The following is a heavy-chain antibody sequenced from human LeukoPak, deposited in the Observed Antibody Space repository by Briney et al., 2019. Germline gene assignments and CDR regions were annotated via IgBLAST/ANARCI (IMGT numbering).Heavy chain of an antibody. Sequence: GGSLRLSCAASGFTFSDYAMSWVRQAPGKGLEWVSTINNSGNRTYFADSVKGRFTVSRDNSKNLLFLQMNSLTAEDTAVYYCAKWGLHPFGLYLYWAQGTLVTIPS. V-gene: IGHV3-23*01. CDR2: INNSGNRT. CDR3: AKWGLHPFGLYLY. J-gene: IGHJ4*02. D-gene: IGHD3-16*01. CDR1: GFTFSDYA.